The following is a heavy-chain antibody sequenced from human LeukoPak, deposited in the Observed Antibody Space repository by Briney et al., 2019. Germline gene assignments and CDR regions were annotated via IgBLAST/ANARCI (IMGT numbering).Heavy chain of an antibody. CDR3: ASLVVAATPDWFDP. J-gene: IGHJ5*02. CDR1: GSTFSSYS. Sequence: GGSLRLSCAASGSTFSSYSMNWVRQAPGKGLEWVSYISSSSSTIYYADSVKGRFTISRDNAKNSLYLQMNSLRAEDTAVYYCASLVVAATPDWFDPWGQGTLVTVSS. D-gene: IGHD2-15*01. V-gene: IGHV3-48*01. CDR2: ISSSSSTI.